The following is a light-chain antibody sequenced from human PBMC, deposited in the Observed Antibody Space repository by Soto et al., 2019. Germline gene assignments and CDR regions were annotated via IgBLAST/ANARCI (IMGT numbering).Light chain of an antibody. CDR1: SSDVGGYDY. CDR3: NSYTSSTTWL. J-gene: IGLJ3*02. V-gene: IGLV2-14*01. Sequence: QYALTQPASVSGYPGQSIAISCTGSSSDVGGYDYVSWYQHHPGKGPKLIIYEVSNRPSGVSDRFSGSKYGNTASLTISGLQAEDEADYYCNSYTSSTTWLFGGGTKLTVL. CDR2: EVS.